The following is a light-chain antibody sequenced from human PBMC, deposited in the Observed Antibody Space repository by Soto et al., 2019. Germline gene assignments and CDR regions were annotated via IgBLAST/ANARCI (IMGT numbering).Light chain of an antibody. CDR3: LQDFTYPRT. CDR1: QGIRNE. J-gene: IGKJ1*01. V-gene: IGKV1-6*01. CDR2: SAS. Sequence: AIQMTQSPSSVSASVGDRVTITFRASQGIRNELGWYQQKPGKAPKLLIYSASSIQSGVPSRFSGSGSGTDFILTISGLQPEDFATYFCLQDFTYPRTFGQGTKVDIK.